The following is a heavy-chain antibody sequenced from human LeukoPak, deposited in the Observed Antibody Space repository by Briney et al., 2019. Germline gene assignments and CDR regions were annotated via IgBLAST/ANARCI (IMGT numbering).Heavy chain of an antibody. V-gene: IGHV4-39*01. Sequence: TGGSLRLSCAASGFTFSSYSMNWVRQPPGKGLEWIGSIYYSGSTYYNPSLKSRVTISVDTSKNQFSLKLSSVTAADTAVYYCARHGPYFDWLYYYYYMDVWGKGTTVTISS. CDR1: GFTFSSYSMN. J-gene: IGHJ6*03. CDR2: IYYSGST. CDR3: ARHGPYFDWLYYYYYMDV. D-gene: IGHD3-9*01.